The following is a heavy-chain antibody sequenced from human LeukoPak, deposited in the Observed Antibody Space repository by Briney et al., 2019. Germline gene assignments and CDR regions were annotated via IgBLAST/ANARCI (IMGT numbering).Heavy chain of an antibody. CDR2: IYYSGST. J-gene: IGHJ4*02. D-gene: IGHD3-3*01. CDR3: ASGLYDFWSGYRMGHYFDY. V-gene: IGHV4-61*08. Sequence: PSQTLSLTCTVSGGSISSGGYYWSWIRQHPGKGLEWIGYIYYSGSTNYNPSLKSRVTISVDTSKNQFSLKLSSVTAADTAVYYCASGLYDFWSGYRMGHYFDYWGQGTLVTVSS. CDR1: GGSISSGGYY.